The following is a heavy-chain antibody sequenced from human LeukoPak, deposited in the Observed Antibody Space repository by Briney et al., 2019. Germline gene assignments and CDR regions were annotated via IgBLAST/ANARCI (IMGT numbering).Heavy chain of an antibody. J-gene: IGHJ4*02. V-gene: IGHV6-1*01. Sequence: TSQTLSLTCAISGDSVSSNSAAWNWIRQSPSRGLEWLGRTYYRSKWYNDYAVSVKSRITINPDTSKNQFSLKLSSVTAADTAVYYCARVMWDSRGYGDELWFDYWGQGTLVTVSS. CDR3: ARVMWDSRGYGDELWFDY. D-gene: IGHD4-17*01. CDR1: GDSVSSNSAA. CDR2: TYYRSKWYN.